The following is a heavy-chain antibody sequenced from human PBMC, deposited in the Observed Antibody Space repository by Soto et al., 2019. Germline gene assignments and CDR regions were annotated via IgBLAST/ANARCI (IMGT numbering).Heavy chain of an antibody. V-gene: IGHV4-30-4*01. CDR2: IYYSGST. CDR3: ARASPVVTDV. J-gene: IGHJ6*02. Sequence: SETLSLTCAVSGGSMRSNNRWSWVRQPPGKGLEWIGYIYYSGSTYYNPSLKSRVTISVDTSKNQFSLKLSSVTAADTAVYYCARASPVVTDVWGQGTTVTVSS. CDR1: GGSMRSNNR. D-gene: IGHD5-18*01.